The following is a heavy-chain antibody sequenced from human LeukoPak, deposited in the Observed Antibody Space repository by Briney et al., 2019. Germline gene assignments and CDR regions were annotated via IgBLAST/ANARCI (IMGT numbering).Heavy chain of an antibody. CDR2: IHDSGST. Sequence: SETLSLTCSVSGGSISSSSYYWGWIRQPPREWLERIGSIHDSGSTDYNPSLKSRLTISVDTSKNQFSLKLSSVTAADTAVYYCARLYGGNSNNYYCDYWGQGTLVTVSS. J-gene: IGHJ4*02. CDR3: ARLYGGNSNNYYCDY. V-gene: IGHV4-39*01. D-gene: IGHD4-23*01. CDR1: GGSISSSSYY.